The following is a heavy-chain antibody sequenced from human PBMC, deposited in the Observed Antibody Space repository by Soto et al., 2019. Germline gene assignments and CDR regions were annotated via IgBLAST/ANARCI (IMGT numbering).Heavy chain of an antibody. CDR2: IYHSGST. Sequence: SETLSLTCAVSGGSISSSNWCSWVRQPPGKGLEWIGEIYHSGSTNYNPSLKSRVIISVDKSKKQFSLKPSSVTAADTAVYYCAISRYSYGMKTDYWGQGTLVTVSS. J-gene: IGHJ4*02. CDR3: AISRYSYGMKTDY. V-gene: IGHV4-4*02. CDR1: GGSISSSNW. D-gene: IGHD5-12*01.